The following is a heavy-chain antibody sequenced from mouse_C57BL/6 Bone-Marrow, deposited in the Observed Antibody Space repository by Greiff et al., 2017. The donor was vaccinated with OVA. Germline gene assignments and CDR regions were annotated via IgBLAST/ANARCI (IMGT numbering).Heavy chain of an antibody. CDR3: ATSGYYDGSSYPHCYFDV. V-gene: IGHV1-39*01. J-gene: IGHJ1*03. CDR2: INPNYGTT. D-gene: IGHD1-1*01. CDR1: GYSFTDYY. Sequence: VQLQQSGPELVKPGASVKISCKASGYSFTDYYMNWVKQSHGKSLEWIGVINPNYGTTSYNQKFKGKATLTVDKSSSTAYMQLNSLTSEDSAVYSCATSGYYDGSSYPHCYFDVWGTGTTVTVSS.